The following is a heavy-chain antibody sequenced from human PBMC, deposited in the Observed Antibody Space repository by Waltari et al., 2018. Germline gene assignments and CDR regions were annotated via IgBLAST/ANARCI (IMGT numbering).Heavy chain of an antibody. CDR3: ARVQILADDVFNG. J-gene: IGHJ3*01. CDR2: NNPDGSST. D-gene: IGHD3-3*01. Sequence: EVQFVESGGGLVQPGGSLRLSCAASGFTFNNYWVHWVRQAPGKGLGGVSRNNPDGSSTNYEDSVKGRFTIFRDNARDTLYPQMNSLTVEDTAVYYCARVQILADDVFNGWGQGTMVTVSS. V-gene: IGHV3-74*01. CDR1: GFTFNNYW.